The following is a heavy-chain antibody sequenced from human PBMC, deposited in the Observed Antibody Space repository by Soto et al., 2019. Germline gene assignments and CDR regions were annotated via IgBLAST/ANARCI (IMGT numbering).Heavy chain of an antibody. D-gene: IGHD2-2*01. CDR1: GFMFSSYT. V-gene: IGHV3-21*01. J-gene: IGHJ4*02. Sequence: GGSLRLSCTASGFMFSSYTMNWVRQAPGKGLEWVSSVSFRGDIYYADSLEGLFTISRDDAKNSLYLQMNSLRAEDTAVYYCARGCSSASCYYYWGQGTLVTVSS. CDR3: ARGCSSASCYYY. CDR2: VSFRGDI.